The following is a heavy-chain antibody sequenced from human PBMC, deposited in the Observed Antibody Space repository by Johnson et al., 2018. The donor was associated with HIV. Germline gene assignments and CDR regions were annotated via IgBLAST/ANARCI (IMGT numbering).Heavy chain of an antibody. J-gene: IGHJ3*01. CDR1: RFTFSDYY. CDR3: ARDRGYWDAFDV. Sequence: QMQLVESGGGLVKPGGSLRLSCAASRFTFSDYYMRWIRQTPGKGLEWVAYISSSGGTIYYADFVKGLFSISRDNAKNSLYLQMNSLRAEDTAVYYCARDRGYWDAFDVWGQGTMVTVSS. D-gene: IGHD3-22*01. CDR2: ISSSGGTI. V-gene: IGHV3-11*04.